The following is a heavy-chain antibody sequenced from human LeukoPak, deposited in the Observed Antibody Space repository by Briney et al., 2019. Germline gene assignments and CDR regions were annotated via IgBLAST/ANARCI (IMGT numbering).Heavy chain of an antibody. Sequence: GGSLRLSCAASGFTFSRYSMNWVRQAPGKGLEWVSSISGSSSYIYYADSVKSRFTISRHNAKNSLYLQMNSLRAEDTAVYYCASAMYSSSWSASYWGQGTLVTVSS. CDR1: GFTFSRYS. J-gene: IGHJ4*02. CDR2: ISGSSSYI. CDR3: ASAMYSSSWSASY. D-gene: IGHD6-13*01. V-gene: IGHV3-21*01.